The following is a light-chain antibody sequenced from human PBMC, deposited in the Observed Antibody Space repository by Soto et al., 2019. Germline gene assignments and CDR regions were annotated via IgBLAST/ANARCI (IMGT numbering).Light chain of an antibody. J-gene: IGKJ2*01. CDR1: QSVSSN. V-gene: IGKV3-15*01. Sequence: EILMTHSPATLSVSPGERATLSCRASQSVSSNLAWYQQKPGQAHRLLIYAASTRATGIPARFSGSGSGTEFNLTISSLQSQDFAVYYCQQYNNWTPYTFGQGTKLEIK. CDR2: AAS. CDR3: QQYNNWTPYT.